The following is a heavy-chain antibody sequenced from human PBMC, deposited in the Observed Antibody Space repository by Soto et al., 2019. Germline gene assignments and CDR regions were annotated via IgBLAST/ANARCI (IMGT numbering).Heavy chain of an antibody. CDR1: GYSFTSYW. V-gene: IGHV5-51*01. Sequence: PGESLKISCKGSGYSFTSYWIGWVRQMPGKGLEWMGIIYPGDSDTRYSPSFQGQVTISADKSINTAYLQWSSLKASDTAMYYCAGGGVRGVITRTRDYYGMDVWGQGTTVTVS. J-gene: IGHJ6*02. CDR2: IYPGDSDT. CDR3: AGGGVRGVITRTRDYYGMDV. D-gene: IGHD3-10*01.